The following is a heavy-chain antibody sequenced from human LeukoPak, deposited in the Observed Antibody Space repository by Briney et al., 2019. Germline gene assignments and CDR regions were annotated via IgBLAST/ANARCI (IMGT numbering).Heavy chain of an antibody. J-gene: IGHJ4*02. CDR2: IYTSGST. D-gene: IGHD3-3*01. V-gene: IGHV4-61*02. CDR1: GGSISSGSYY. CDR3: ARWRGMYFDY. Sequence: PSQTLSLTCTVSGGSISSGSYYWSWIRQPAGKGLEWIGRIYTSGSTNYNPSLKSRVTISVDTSKNQFSLKLSSVTAADTAVYYCARWRGMYFDYWGQGTLVTVSS.